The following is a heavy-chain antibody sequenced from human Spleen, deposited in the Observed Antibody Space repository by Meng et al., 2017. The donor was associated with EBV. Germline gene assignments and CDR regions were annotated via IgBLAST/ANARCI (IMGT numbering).Heavy chain of an antibody. V-gene: IGHV2-5*02. CDR2: VYWDDDR. CDR3: AHSPAFNGDFFFDS. Sequence: QITLMESGPTLVNPAETVTLTCPFSGFSLSTTGVGVGWIRQPPGKALEWLALVYWDDDRHYSPSLHSRLTVTKDTSDNRVVLTMTNMAPVDTATYFCAHSPAFNGDFFFDSWGPGTLVTVSS. J-gene: IGHJ4*02. CDR1: GFSLSTTGVG. D-gene: IGHD4-17*01.